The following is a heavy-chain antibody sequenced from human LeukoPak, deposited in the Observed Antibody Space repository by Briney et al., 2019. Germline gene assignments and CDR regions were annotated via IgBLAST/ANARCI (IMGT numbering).Heavy chain of an antibody. CDR3: ASMHQYCSSTSCDLYDY. V-gene: IGHV3-7*01. Sequence: GGSLRLSCAASGFTFSNYWMSWVRQAPEKGLEWVANIKQDGSEKYYVDSVKGRFTISRDDAENSLYLQMNSLRAEDTAVYYCASMHQYCSSTSCDLYDYWGQGNLVTVSS. CDR2: IKQDGSEK. J-gene: IGHJ4*02. CDR1: GFTFSNYW. D-gene: IGHD2-2*01.